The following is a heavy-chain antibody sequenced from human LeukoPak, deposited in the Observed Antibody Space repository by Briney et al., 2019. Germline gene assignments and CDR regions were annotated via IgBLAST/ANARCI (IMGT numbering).Heavy chain of an antibody. Sequence: GRSLRLSCAASGFTFSSYGMHWVRQTPGKGLEWVTLISYDGSDKYYADSVKGRFSISRDNSKNTLYLQMNSLRAEDTAVYYCASLRSGSGTFYNDYWGQGTLVTVSS. V-gene: IGHV3-30*03. CDR1: GFTFSSYG. J-gene: IGHJ4*02. D-gene: IGHD3-10*01. CDR3: ASLRSGSGTFYNDY. CDR2: ISYDGSDK.